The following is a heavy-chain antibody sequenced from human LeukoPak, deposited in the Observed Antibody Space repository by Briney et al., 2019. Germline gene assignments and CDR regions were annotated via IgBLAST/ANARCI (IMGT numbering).Heavy chain of an antibody. CDR3: ARGAGNWFDP. Sequence: PGGSLRLSCAASEFTFSSYAMHWARQAPGKGLEYGSAISSNGGSTYYANSVKGRFTISRDNSKNTLYLQMGSLRAEDMAVYYCARGAGNWFDPWGQGTLVTVSS. CDR2: ISSNGGST. J-gene: IGHJ5*02. CDR1: EFTFSSYA. V-gene: IGHV3-64*01. D-gene: IGHD6-19*01.